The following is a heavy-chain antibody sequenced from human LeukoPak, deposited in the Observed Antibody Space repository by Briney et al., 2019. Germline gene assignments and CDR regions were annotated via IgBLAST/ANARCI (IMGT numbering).Heavy chain of an antibody. CDR2: INPSGGST. V-gene: IGHV1-46*01. J-gene: IGHJ5*02. Sequence: ASVKVSCKASGYTFTSYYMHWVRQAPGQGLEWMGIINPSGGSTSYAQKFQGRVTMTRDTAISTAYMELSRLRSDDTAVYYCARDEVDWFDPWGQGTLVTVSS. D-gene: IGHD2-15*01. CDR1: GYTFTSYY. CDR3: ARDEVDWFDP.